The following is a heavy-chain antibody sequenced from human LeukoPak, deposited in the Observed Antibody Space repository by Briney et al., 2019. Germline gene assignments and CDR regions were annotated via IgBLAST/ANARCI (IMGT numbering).Heavy chain of an antibody. J-gene: IGHJ6*02. CDR1: GYTFTGYY. CDR2: INPNSGGT. Sequence: ASVKVSCKASGYTFTGYYKHWVRLAPGQGLEWMGWINPNSGGTNYAQKFQGRVTMTRDTSISTAYMELSRLRSDDTAVYYCAILLWFGESYYYYYGMDVWGQGTTVTVSS. V-gene: IGHV1-2*02. CDR3: AILLWFGESYYYYYGMDV. D-gene: IGHD3-10*01.